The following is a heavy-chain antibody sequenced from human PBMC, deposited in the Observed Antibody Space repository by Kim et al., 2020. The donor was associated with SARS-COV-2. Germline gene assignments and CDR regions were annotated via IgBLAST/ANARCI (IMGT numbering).Heavy chain of an antibody. D-gene: IGHD6-13*01. Sequence: GGSLRLSCAASGFTFDDYAMHWVRQAPGKGLEWVSGISWNSGSIGYADSVKGRFTISRDNAKNSLYLQMNSLRAEDTAVYYCAKDIAAAAGSDAFVIWG. CDR2: ISWNSGSI. V-gene: IGHV3-9*01. J-gene: IGHJ3*02. CDR1: GFTFDDYA. CDR3: AKDIAAAAGSDAFVI.